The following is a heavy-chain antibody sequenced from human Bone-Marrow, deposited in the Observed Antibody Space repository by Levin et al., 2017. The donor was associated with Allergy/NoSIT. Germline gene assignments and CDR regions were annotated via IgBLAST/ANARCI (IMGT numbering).Heavy chain of an antibody. J-gene: IGHJ4*02. V-gene: IGHV4-4*07. Sequence: SQTLSLTCTVSGDSISSYYWSWIRQPAGKGLEWIGRIYSSGSTNYNPSLKSRVNMSLDTSKNHFTLKLTSVTAADTAVYYCARTMEFSDRGGGYDFWYPGTLVTVSS. D-gene: IGHD3-10*01. CDR2: IYSSGST. CDR3: ARTMEFSDRGGGYDF. CDR1: GDSISSYY.